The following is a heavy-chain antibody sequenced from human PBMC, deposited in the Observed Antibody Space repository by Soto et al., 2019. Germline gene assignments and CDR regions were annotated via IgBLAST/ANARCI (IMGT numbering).Heavy chain of an antibody. J-gene: IGHJ6*02. D-gene: IGHD6-19*01. Sequence: SETLSLTCAVYGGSFSGYYWSWIRQPPGKGLEWIGEINHSGSTNYNPSLKSRVTISVDTSKNQFSLKLSSVTAADTAVYYCAGAGTDYYYGMDVWGQGTTVT. CDR3: AGAGTDYYYGMDV. CDR2: INHSGST. CDR1: GGSFSGYY. V-gene: IGHV4-34*01.